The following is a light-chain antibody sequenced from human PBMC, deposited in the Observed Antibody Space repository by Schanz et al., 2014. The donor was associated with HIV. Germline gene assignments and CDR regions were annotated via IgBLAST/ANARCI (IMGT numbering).Light chain of an antibody. Sequence: DIQVTQSPSAMSASVGDRVTITCRASQDLRYSLVWFQQKPGKVPTRLIYDTSTLESGVPSRFSGTGSGTEFTLTISSLQAEDFATYYCQQYNSYSITFGQGTRLEIK. CDR3: QQYNSYSIT. CDR2: DTS. CDR1: QDLRYS. V-gene: IGKV1-17*03. J-gene: IGKJ5*01.